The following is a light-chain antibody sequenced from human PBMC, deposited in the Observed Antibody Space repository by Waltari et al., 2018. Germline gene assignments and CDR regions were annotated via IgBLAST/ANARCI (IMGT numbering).Light chain of an antibody. CDR2: DVS. Sequence: QSALTQPASMSGSPGQSITISCTGTSSDVGGYNYVSWYQHHPGKAPKLMIYDVSKRPSGVSKRFSGSKSGSTASLTISGLQAEDEADYYCSSYASSSTYNYVFGTGTKVTVL. J-gene: IGLJ1*01. CDR3: SSYASSSTYNYV. V-gene: IGLV2-14*03. CDR1: SSDVGGYNY.